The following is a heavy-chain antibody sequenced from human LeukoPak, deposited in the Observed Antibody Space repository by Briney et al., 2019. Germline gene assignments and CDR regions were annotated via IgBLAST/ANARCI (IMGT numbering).Heavy chain of an antibody. D-gene: IGHD4-17*01. CDR2: ISGSSSTI. Sequence: GGSLRLSCAASGFTFSPYFMNWVRQAPGKGLEWVSYISGSSSTIYYADSVKGRFTISRDNAKNSLYLQMNSLRDEDTAVYYCARDGTYGDYNYYCGLDVWGQGTPV. CDR3: ARDGTYGDYNYYCGLDV. CDR1: GFTFSPYF. V-gene: IGHV3-48*02. J-gene: IGHJ6*02.